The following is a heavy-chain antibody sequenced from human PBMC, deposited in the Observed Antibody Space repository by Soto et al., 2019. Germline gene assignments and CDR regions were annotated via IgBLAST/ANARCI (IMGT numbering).Heavy chain of an antibody. CDR3: ARDSYGMDV. V-gene: IGHV3-30*03. J-gene: IGHJ6*02. CDR1: GFTFSSYS. Sequence: GGSLRLSCAASGFTFSSYSMNWVRQAPGKGLEWVAVISYDGSNKYYADSVKGRFTISRDNSKNTLYLQMNSLRAEDTAVYYCARDSYGMDVWGQGTTVTVSS. CDR2: ISYDGSNK.